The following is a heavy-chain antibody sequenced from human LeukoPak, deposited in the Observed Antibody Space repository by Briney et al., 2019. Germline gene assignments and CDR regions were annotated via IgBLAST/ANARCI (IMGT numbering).Heavy chain of an antibody. CDR2: IYHSGST. CDR3: ASGDRYYYDSSGYLQGGYFDY. J-gene: IGHJ4*02. D-gene: IGHD3-22*01. Sequence: PSETLSLTCTVSGYSISSGYYWGWIRQPPGKGLEWIGTIYHSGSTYYNPSLKSRVTISVDTSKNQFSLKLSSVTAADTAVYYCASGDRYYYDSSGYLQGGYFDYWGQGTLVTVSS. CDR1: GYSISSGYY. V-gene: IGHV4-38-2*02.